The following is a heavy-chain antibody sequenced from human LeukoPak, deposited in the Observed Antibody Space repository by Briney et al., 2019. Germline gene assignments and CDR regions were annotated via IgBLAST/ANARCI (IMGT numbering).Heavy chain of an antibody. CDR2: INAGNGNT. J-gene: IGHJ4*02. V-gene: IGHV1-3*01. CDR3: ARAVVVLRYFDWLPTALGPSFDY. D-gene: IGHD3-9*01. CDR1: GYTFTSYA. Sequence: ASVKVSCKASGYTFTSYAMHWVRQAPGQRLEWMGWINAGNGNTKYSQKFQGRVTITRDTSASTAYMELSSLRSEDTAVYYCARAVVVLRYFDWLPTALGPSFDYWGQGTLVTVSS.